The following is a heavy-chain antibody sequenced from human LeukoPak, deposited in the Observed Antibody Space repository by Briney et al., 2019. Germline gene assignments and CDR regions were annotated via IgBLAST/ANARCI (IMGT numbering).Heavy chain of an antibody. V-gene: IGHV3-74*01. Sequence: GGSLRLSCAASGITLSNYWMHWVRQVPGKGLVWVSRINYEGSTTSYADSVKGRFTISRDNAKNTLYLQMNSLRAEDTAVYYCARGGDFWSGYSRGYYMDVWGKGTTVTVSS. CDR3: ARGGDFWSGYSRGYYMDV. CDR2: INYEGSTT. D-gene: IGHD3-3*01. J-gene: IGHJ6*03. CDR1: GITLSNYW.